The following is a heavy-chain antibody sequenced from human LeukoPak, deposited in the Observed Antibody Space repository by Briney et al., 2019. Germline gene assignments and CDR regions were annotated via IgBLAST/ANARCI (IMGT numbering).Heavy chain of an antibody. Sequence: ASVKVSCKASGYTFTKYYIHWVRQAPGQGLEWMGLINPGGGTTTYTQNFQGRVTMTRDRSTSTVYMELSSLRSEDAAVYYCARQDMATITGDPFDLWGQGTMVTVSS. V-gene: IGHV1-46*01. J-gene: IGHJ3*01. CDR2: INPGGGTT. CDR1: GYTFTKYY. D-gene: IGHD5-24*01. CDR3: ARQDMATITGDPFDL.